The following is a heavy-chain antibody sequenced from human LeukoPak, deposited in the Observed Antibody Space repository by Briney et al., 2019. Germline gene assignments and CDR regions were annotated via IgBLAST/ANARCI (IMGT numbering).Heavy chain of an antibody. CDR1: GYTFTSYY. D-gene: IGHD1-14*01. CDR2: INPSGGTT. CDR3: ARHSPNVYYFDY. Sequence: ASVKVSCKASGYTFTSYYIHWVRQAPGQGLEWMGIINPSGGTTDYAQRFQGRVTMTRDTSTSTFYMELSSLRSEDTAVYYCARHSPNVYYFDYWGQGTLVTVSS. J-gene: IGHJ4*02. V-gene: IGHV1-46*01.